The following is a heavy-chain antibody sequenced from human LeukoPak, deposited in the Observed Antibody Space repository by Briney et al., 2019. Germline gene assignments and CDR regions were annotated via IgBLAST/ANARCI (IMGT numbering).Heavy chain of an antibody. J-gene: IGHJ4*02. CDR3: AKAWRAFDY. CDR1: GFTFSSYG. D-gene: IGHD1-1*01. Sequence: PGRSLRLSCAASGFTFSSYGMHWVRQAPGKGLEWVAVISYDGSNKYYADSVKGRFTISRDNSKNTLYLQMNSLRAGDTAVYYCAKAWRAFDYWGQGTLVTVSS. CDR2: ISYDGSNK. V-gene: IGHV3-30*18.